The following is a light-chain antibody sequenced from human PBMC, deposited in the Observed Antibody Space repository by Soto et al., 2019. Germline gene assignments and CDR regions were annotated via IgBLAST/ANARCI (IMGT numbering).Light chain of an antibody. V-gene: IGKV3-15*01. CDR3: QQYNSWPLT. Sequence: EIVMTQSPATLSVSPGERATLSCRASQSLSNDLAWYQQIPGQAPRLLIYGASTRATGIPARFSGSGSGTEFTLTISSLQSEDFAVYYCQQYNSWPLTFGGGTKVDI. CDR1: QSLSND. J-gene: IGKJ4*01. CDR2: GAS.